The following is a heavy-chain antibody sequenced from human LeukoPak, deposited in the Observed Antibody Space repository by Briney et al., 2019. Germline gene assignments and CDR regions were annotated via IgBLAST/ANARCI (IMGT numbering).Heavy chain of an antibody. CDR1: GGSISSYY. V-gene: IGHV4-59*12. D-gene: IGHD3-22*01. CDR3: AREYYYDSSGFYYYYMDV. Sequence: PSETLSLTCTVSGGSISSYYWSWIRQPPGKGLEWIGYIYYSGSTNYNPSLKSRVTISVDTSKNQFSLQLNSVTPEDTAVYYCAREYYYDSSGFYYYYMDVWGKGTTVTISS. J-gene: IGHJ6*03. CDR2: IYYSGST.